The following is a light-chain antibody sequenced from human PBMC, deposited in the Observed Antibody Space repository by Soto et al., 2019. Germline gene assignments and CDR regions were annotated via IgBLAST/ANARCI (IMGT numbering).Light chain of an antibody. CDR3: SSYTSSSTAV. CDR2: EVS. V-gene: IGLV2-14*01. CDR1: SSDVGGYNY. J-gene: IGLJ7*01. Sequence: QSALTQPASVSGSPGQSITISCTGPSSDVGGYNYVSWYQQHPGKAPKLMIYEVSNRPSGVSNRFSGSKSGNTASLTISWLQAEDEADYYCSSYTSSSTAVFGGGTQLTVL.